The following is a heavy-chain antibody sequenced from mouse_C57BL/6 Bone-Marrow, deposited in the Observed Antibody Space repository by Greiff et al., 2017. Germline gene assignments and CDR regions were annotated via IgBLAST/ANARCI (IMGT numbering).Heavy chain of an antibody. CDR3: ARHRSLLWLPYYFDY. CDR2: ISSGGSYP. Sequence: EVQGVESGGDLVKPGGSLKLSCAASGFTFSSYGMSWVRPTPDKRLEWVATISSGGSYPYYPDSVKGRFTISRDNAKNTLYLQMSSLKSEDTAMYYCARHRSLLWLPYYFDYWGQGTTLTVSS. D-gene: IGHD2-2*01. J-gene: IGHJ2*01. CDR1: GFTFSSYG. V-gene: IGHV5-6*01.